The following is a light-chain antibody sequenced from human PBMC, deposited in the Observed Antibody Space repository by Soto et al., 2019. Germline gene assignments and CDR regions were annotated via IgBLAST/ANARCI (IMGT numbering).Light chain of an antibody. Sequence: EIVLTQSPGTLSLSPGEGATLSCRASQSVGGTFLAWYQQKPGQAPRLLIYGASSRATGVPDRITGSGSGTDFTLSISRLEPEDFAVYYCQQYGGSTRTFGQGTKVDI. CDR1: QSVGGTF. J-gene: IGKJ1*01. V-gene: IGKV3-20*01. CDR3: QQYGGSTRT. CDR2: GAS.